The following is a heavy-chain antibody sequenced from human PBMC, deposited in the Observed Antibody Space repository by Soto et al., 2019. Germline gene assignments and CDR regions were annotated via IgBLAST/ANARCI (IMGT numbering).Heavy chain of an antibody. V-gene: IGHV1-69*06. CDR1: GGTFSSHG. J-gene: IGHJ4*02. Sequence: QVQLVQSGTVVQRRGSSVKVSCQASGGTFSSHGMAWVRQAPGQGLEWMGGISPTFGTPTYAPKFQGRVTITAGKTLKTAYMDLRSLRSEDTAVYYCACEWSAQDFHFWGQGSLMTVAS. D-gene: IGHD1-26*01. CDR3: ACEWSAQDFHF. CDR2: ISPTFGTP.